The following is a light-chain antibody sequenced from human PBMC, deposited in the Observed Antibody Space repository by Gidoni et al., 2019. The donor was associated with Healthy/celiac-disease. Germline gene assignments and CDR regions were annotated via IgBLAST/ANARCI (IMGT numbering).Light chain of an antibody. V-gene: IGKV1-9*01. Sequence: DIQLTQSPSFLSASVGDRVTITCRASQGISSYLAWYQQKPGKAPKLLIYAASTLQSGVPSRFRGSGSGTEFTLTISSLQPEDFATYYCQSGVTFGPGTKVDIK. CDR1: QGISSY. CDR2: AAS. J-gene: IGKJ3*01. CDR3: QSGVT.